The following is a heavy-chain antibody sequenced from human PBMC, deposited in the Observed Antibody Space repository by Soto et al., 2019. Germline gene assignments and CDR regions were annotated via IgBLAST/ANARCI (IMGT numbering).Heavy chain of an antibody. CDR3: ARHLTICGVAPLDY. CDR2: IYYSGST. Sequence: SETLSLTCTVSGGSISSSSYYWGWIRQPPGKGLEWIGSIYYSGSTYYNPSLKSRVTISVDTSKNQFSLKLNSVTAADTAVYYCARHLTICGVAPLDYWGQGTLVTVSS. CDR1: GGSISSSSYY. D-gene: IGHD3-3*01. V-gene: IGHV4-39*01. J-gene: IGHJ4*02.